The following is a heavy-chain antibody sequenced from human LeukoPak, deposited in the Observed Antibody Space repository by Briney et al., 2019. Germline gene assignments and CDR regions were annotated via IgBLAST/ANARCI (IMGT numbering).Heavy chain of an antibody. J-gene: IGHJ4*02. CDR2: IYHSGST. CDR1: GYSISSAYY. Sequence: PSETLSLTCTVSGYSISSAYYWGWIRQPPGKGLEWIGRIYHSGSTYYNPSLKRRVTISVDTSKNQFSLKLSSVTAADTAVYYCARDLIEWELRYFDYWGQGTLVTVSS. CDR3: ARDLIEWELRYFDY. D-gene: IGHD1-26*01. V-gene: IGHV4-38-2*02.